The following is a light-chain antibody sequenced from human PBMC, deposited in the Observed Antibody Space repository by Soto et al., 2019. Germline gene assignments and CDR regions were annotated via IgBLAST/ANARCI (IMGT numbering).Light chain of an antibody. Sequence: DIQMTQSPSTLSASVGDRVTITGRASQSISSWLAWYQQKPGKAPNLLIHKASSLETGVPSRFSGSGSGTEFTLTITGLQPDDSATYYCQQYYSYRAFGQGTQVEI. CDR1: QSISSW. V-gene: IGKV1-5*03. J-gene: IGKJ1*01. CDR3: QQYYSYRA. CDR2: KAS.